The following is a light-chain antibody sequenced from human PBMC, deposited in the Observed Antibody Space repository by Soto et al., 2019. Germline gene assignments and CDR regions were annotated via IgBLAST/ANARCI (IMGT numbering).Light chain of an antibody. CDR1: SGHSSYA. J-gene: IGLJ3*02. CDR2: LNSDGSH. CDR3: QTWGTGIPWV. V-gene: IGLV4-69*01. Sequence: QLVLTQSPAASASLGASVKLTCTLSSGHSSYAIAWHQQQPEKGPRYLMKLNSDGSHSKGDGIPDRFSGSSSGAERYLTISSLQSEDEAVYYCQTWGTGIPWVFGGGTQLTVL.